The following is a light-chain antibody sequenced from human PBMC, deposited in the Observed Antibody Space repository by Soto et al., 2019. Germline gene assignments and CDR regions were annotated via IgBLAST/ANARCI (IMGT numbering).Light chain of an antibody. Sequence: QSVLTQPASVSGSPGQSITISCTGTSSDVGAYNYVSWYQQHPGKAPKLIIYEVSYRPSGVSDRFSGSKSGNTASLTISGLQAEDEADYYCSSHTSTNTQVFGGGTKLTVL. CDR1: SSDVGAYNY. CDR3: SSHTSTNTQV. J-gene: IGLJ3*02. CDR2: EVS. V-gene: IGLV2-14*01.